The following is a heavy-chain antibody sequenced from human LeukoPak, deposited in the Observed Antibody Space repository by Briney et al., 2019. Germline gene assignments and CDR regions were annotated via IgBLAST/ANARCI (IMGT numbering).Heavy chain of an antibody. CDR2: INHSGST. J-gene: IGHJ4*02. V-gene: IGHV4-34*01. CDR3: ARVSRPTVTTRVRGRPFDY. CDR1: GGSFSGYY. Sequence: KPSETLSLTCAVYGGSFSGYYWSWIRQPPGKGLEWIGEINHSGSTNYNPSLKSRVTISVDTSKNQFSLKLSFVTAADTAVYYCARVSRPTVTTRVRGRPFDYWGQGTLVTVSS. D-gene: IGHD4-17*01.